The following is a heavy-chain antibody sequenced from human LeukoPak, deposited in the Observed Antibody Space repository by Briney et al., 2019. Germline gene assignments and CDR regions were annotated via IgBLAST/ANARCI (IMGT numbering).Heavy chain of an antibody. Sequence: GGSLRLSCAASGFTFSSYAMSWVRQAPGKGLEWVSAISGSGGSTYYADSVKGRFTISRDNSKNTLYLQMNSLRAEDTAVYYCAKDLPPYYDFWSGYYFGYWGQGTLVTVSS. CDR3: AKDLPPYYDFWSGYYFGY. V-gene: IGHV3-23*01. D-gene: IGHD3-3*01. J-gene: IGHJ4*02. CDR1: GFTFSSYA. CDR2: ISGSGGST.